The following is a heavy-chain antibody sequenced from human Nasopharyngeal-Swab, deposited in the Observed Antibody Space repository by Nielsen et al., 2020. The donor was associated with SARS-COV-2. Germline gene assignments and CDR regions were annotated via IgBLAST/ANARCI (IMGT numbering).Heavy chain of an antibody. J-gene: IGHJ5*02. CDR2: IAYDGSNK. Sequence: GESLKISCAASGFTFSSYAMNWVRQAPGKGLEWVAVIAYDGSNKYYADSVKGRFTISRDNSKNTLYLQMNSPRAEDTAVYYCAILEGNGSGSPWGQGTLVTVSS. CDR3: AILEGNGSGSP. V-gene: IGHV3-30*14. CDR1: GFTFSSYA. D-gene: IGHD3-10*01.